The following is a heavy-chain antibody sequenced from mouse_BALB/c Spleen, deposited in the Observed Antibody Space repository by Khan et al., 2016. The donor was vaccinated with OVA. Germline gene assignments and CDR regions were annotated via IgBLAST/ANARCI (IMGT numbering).Heavy chain of an antibody. CDR3: ARSITTSKDDYYAMDY. Sequence: EVELVEAGGDLVKPGGSLKLSCAASGFTFSSYGMSWVRQTPDKRLEWVATISSGGHYTYFPDSVRGRFTISRDNAKNTLYLQMSSLKSVDTSMYYFARSITTSKDDYYAMDYWGQVTSVTVSS. V-gene: IGHV5-6*01. CDR1: GFTFSSYG. J-gene: IGHJ4*01. D-gene: IGHD1-2*01. CDR2: ISSGGHYT.